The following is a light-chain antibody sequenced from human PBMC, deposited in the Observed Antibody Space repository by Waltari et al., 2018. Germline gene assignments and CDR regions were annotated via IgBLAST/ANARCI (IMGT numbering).Light chain of an antibody. CDR3: QQYNSYTLLS. CDR2: KAS. CDR1: QRISKW. Sequence: DIQMTQSPSTLSASVGDRVIFSCRASQRISKWLAWYQQKPGKAPKLLIYKASTLESGVPSRFSGSGSCTEFTLTISSLQPEDFSTYYCQQYNSYTLLSFGGGTKVEIK. J-gene: IGKJ4*01. V-gene: IGKV1-5*03.